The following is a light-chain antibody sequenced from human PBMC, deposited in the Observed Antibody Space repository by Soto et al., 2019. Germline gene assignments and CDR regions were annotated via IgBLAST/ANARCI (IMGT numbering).Light chain of an antibody. CDR1: SSDVGGYNH. J-gene: IGLJ2*01. V-gene: IGLV2-14*01. CDR2: EVS. CDR3: SSYAGFYTLL. Sequence: QSALTQPASVSGSPGQSITISCTGTSSDVGGYNHVSWYQQHPGKAPKLMIYEVSNRPSGVSNRFSGSKSGNTASLTISGLQAEDEADYYCSSYAGFYTLLFGGGTKLTVL.